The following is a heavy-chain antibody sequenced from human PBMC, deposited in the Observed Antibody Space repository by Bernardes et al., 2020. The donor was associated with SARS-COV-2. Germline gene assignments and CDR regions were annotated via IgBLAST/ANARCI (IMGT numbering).Heavy chain of an antibody. CDR2: LYSGGTT. Sequence: VSLRLSCEASKFTVSNNSMSWVRQAPGKGLEWVSLLYSGGTTYYADSVKGRFTVSRDNSKNTLFLQMSDLRAEDTAIYYCVRETGTLTKRTPDLWGQGTLVTVSS. CDR1: KFTVSNNS. J-gene: IGHJ5*02. V-gene: IGHV3-53*01. CDR3: VRETGTLTKRTPDL. D-gene: IGHD4-17*01.